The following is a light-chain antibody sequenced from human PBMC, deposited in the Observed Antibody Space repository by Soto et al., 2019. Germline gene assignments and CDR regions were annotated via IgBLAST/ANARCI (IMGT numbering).Light chain of an antibody. CDR2: KAS. CDR1: QTISSW. V-gene: IGKV1-5*03. J-gene: IGKJ5*01. Sequence: DIQMTQSPSTLSASVGARVTITCRASQTISSWLAWYQQKPGKAPKLLIYKASSLESGVPSRFSGGGSGTEFTLTISSLQPDDFATYYCRQYNSYSTFGQGTRLEIK. CDR3: RQYNSYST.